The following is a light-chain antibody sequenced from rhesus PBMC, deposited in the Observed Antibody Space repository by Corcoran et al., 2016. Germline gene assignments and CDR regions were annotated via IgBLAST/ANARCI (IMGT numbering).Light chain of an antibody. CDR3: QQGNSNPLT. CDR1: QGISSY. J-gene: IGKJ4*01. V-gene: IGKV1-32*02. CDR2: YAN. Sequence: DIQMSQSPSSLSASVGDRVTITCRASQGISSYLNWYQQKPGKAPKLLIYYANSLASGGPSRFRGSGTGTRFTLTISSLQPEDFATYYCQQGNSNPLTFGGGTKVELK.